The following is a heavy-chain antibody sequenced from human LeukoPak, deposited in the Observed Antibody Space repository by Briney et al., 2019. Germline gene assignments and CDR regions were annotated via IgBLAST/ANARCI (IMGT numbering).Heavy chain of an antibody. CDR1: GGSISSSSYY. Sequence: SETLSLTCTASGGSISSSSYYWGWIRQPPGKGLEWIGSIYYSGSTYYNPSLKSRVTISVDTSKNQFSLKLSSVTAADTAVYYCARHDWTMGSSSSDWFDPWGQGTLVTVSS. CDR2: IYYSGST. D-gene: IGHD6-6*01. V-gene: IGHV4-39*01. CDR3: ARHDWTMGSSSSDWFDP. J-gene: IGHJ5*02.